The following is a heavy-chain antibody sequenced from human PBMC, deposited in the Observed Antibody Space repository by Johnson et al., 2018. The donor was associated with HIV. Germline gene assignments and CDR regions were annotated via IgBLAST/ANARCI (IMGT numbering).Heavy chain of an antibody. Sequence: AQLVESGGGLVQPGGSLRLSCAASGFTFSSYAMSWVRQAPGKGLEWVSAISGSGGSTYYADSVKGRFTISRDNSKTTLYLQMNSLRAEDTAVYYWAKEGMVCLHHDAFDSWGQGTMVTVSS. J-gene: IGHJ3*02. CDR1: GFTFSSYA. V-gene: IGHV3-23*04. CDR2: ISGSGGST. D-gene: IGHD5/OR15-5a*01. CDR3: AKEGMVCLHHDAFDS.